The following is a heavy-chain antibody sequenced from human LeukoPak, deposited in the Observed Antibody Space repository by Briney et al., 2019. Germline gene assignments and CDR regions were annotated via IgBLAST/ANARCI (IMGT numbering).Heavy chain of an antibody. J-gene: IGHJ4*02. V-gene: IGHV4-38-2*01. D-gene: IGHD4-17*01. CDR1: GYSIGSAYF. CDR2: IYHTGIT. Sequence: SETLFLTCAVSGYSIGSAYFWGWIRQPPGQGLEWIGTIYHTGITQYNPSLESRVSISLDTSKNRFSLELSSVTAADTAVYYCARRQDDYGQYFDYWGQGTLVTVSS. CDR3: ARRQDDYGQYFDY.